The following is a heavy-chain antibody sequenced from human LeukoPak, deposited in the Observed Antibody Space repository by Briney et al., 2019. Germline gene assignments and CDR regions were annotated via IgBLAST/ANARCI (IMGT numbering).Heavy chain of an antibody. CDR2: IYYSGNT. Sequence: PSETLSLTCTVSGGSVKSYYWSWIRQPPGKGLEWIGYIYYSGNTDYNPSLKSRVTISVDTSKNQFSLKLTSVTAADTAVYYCARATGIVGATADAFDIWGQGTMVTVSS. V-gene: IGHV4-59*08. CDR3: ARATGIVGATADAFDI. J-gene: IGHJ3*02. D-gene: IGHD1-26*01. CDR1: GGSVKSYY.